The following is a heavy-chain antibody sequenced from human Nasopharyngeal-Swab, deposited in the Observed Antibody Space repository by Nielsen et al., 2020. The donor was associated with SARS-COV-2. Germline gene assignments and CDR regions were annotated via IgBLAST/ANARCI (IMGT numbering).Heavy chain of an antibody. CDR1: GFAFDDYV. J-gene: IGHJ4*02. Sequence: SLKISCAASGFAFDDYVMHWVRQPPGKGLEWVSGITWNSGNKGYAESVQGRFTISRDNAKNSLYLHMNSLRAEDTALYYCAKARRTDTYGYECFDSWGQGTLVTVSS. V-gene: IGHV3-9*01. CDR3: AKARRTDTYGYECFDS. CDR2: ITWNSGNK. D-gene: IGHD5-18*01.